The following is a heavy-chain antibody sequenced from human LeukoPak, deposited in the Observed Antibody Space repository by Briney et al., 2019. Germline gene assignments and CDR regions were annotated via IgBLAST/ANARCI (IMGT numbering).Heavy chain of an antibody. D-gene: IGHD1-26*01. V-gene: IGHV3-30*18. Sequence: GRSLRHSCAASGFTFSTYDMHWVRQAPGKGLEWVAIISYDGSDKYYADSVKGRFTISRDNSKNTLYLQMNSLRAEDTAVYYCAKLTFIIVEGSYDVSDIWGQGTMVTVSS. J-gene: IGHJ3*02. CDR1: GFTFSTYD. CDR2: ISYDGSDK. CDR3: AKLTFIIVEGSYDVSDI.